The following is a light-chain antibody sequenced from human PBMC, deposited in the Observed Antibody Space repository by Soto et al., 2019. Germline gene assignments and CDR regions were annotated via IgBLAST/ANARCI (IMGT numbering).Light chain of an antibody. J-gene: IGLJ1*01. Sequence: SVLTQPPSVSGAPGQRVTSSCTGSSSNIGAGYEVHWYQQLPGAAPKLLIYGNSNRPSGVPDRFSGSKSGTSASLAITGLQAEDEADYYCQSYDSSLSLYVFGT. CDR1: SSNIGAGYE. CDR3: QSYDSSLSLYV. V-gene: IGLV1-40*01. CDR2: GNS.